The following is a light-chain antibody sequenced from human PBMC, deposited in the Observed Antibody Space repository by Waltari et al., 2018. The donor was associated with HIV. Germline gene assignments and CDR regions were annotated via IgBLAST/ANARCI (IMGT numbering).Light chain of an antibody. CDR3: AAWDDSLNGPV. CDR2: YDD. CDR1: SSNIGNNA. Sequence: QSVLTQPPSVSEAPRQRVTIPCSGSSSNIGNNAVNWYQQPQGKAPKLLIYYDDLLPSGVSDRFSCSKSGTLASLAISGLQSEDEADYYCAAWDDSLNGPVFGGGTKLTVL. V-gene: IGLV1-36*01. J-gene: IGLJ2*01.